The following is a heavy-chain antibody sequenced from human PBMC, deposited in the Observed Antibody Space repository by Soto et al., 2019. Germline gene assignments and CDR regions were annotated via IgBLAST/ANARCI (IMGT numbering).Heavy chain of an antibody. D-gene: IGHD3-3*01. CDR1: GGSISSYY. V-gene: IGHV4-59*01. CDR2: IYYSGST. Sequence: SETLSLTCTVSGGSISSYYWSWIRQPPGKGLEWIGYIYYSGSTNYNPSLKSRVTISVDTSKNQFSLKLSSVTAADTAVYYCVRGIITIFGVVDWFDPWGQGTLVTVSS. J-gene: IGHJ5*02. CDR3: VRGIITIFGVVDWFDP.